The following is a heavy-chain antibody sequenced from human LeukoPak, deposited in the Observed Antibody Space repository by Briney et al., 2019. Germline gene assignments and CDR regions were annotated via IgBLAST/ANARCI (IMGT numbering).Heavy chain of an antibody. J-gene: IGHJ3*02. D-gene: IGHD5-18*01. CDR3: ARDKGEIQLWPRDAFDI. Sequence: GGSLRLSCAASGFTFNSYSMNWVRQAPGKGLEWVSSISSSSGYIYYADSVKGRFTISRDNAKNSLFLQMNSLRAEDTAVYYCARDKGEIQLWPRDAFDIWGQGTLVTVSS. CDR2: ISSSSGYI. CDR1: GFTFNSYS. V-gene: IGHV3-21*01.